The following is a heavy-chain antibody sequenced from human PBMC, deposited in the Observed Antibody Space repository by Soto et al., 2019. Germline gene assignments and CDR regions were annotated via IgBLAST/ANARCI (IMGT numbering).Heavy chain of an antibody. V-gene: IGHV3-23*01. CDR3: AKAKIIAVAELDAFDI. D-gene: IGHD6-19*01. CDR1: GFTFGSYA. J-gene: IGHJ3*02. CDR2: ISGSGGST. Sequence: GGSLRLSCSASGFTFGSYAFHWVRQAPGKGLEWVSAISGSGGSTYYADSVKGRFTISRDNSKNTLYLQMNSLRTEDTAVYYCAKAKIIAVAELDAFDIWVQGTMVTVSS.